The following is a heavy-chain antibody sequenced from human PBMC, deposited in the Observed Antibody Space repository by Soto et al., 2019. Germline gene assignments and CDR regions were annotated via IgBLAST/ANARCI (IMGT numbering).Heavy chain of an antibody. D-gene: IGHD6-13*01. CDR1: GFTFSNYW. V-gene: IGHV3-74*03. CDR2: VNNDGTDT. CDR3: VRGGLQHALDV. J-gene: IGHJ6*02. Sequence: EVQLVESGGGLVQPGGSLRLSCAASGFTFSNYWMYWVRQAPGKGLVWVSRVNNDGTDTTHADSVKGRFTISRDNAENTLYLQKNSLRAEDTAVYYGVRGGLQHALDVWGQGSTVTVSS.